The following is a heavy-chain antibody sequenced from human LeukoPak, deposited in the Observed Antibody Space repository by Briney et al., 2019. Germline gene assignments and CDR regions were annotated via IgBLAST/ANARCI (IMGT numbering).Heavy chain of an antibody. V-gene: IGHV3-23*01. D-gene: IGHD6-19*01. CDR1: GFAFINYA. J-gene: IGHJ4*02. Sequence: GGSLRLSCAASGFAFINYAMSWVRQAPGKGLEWVSTINGGGDGTHYAGSVKGRFTISRDNSKNTLYLQMSSLRVEDTAVYYCAKGGPGSGWYAYFDYWGQGTLVTVSS. CDR2: INGGGDGT. CDR3: AKGGPGSGWYAYFDY.